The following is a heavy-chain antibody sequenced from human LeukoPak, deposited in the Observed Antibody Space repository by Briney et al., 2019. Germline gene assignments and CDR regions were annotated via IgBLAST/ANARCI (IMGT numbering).Heavy chain of an antibody. Sequence: GGSLRLSCAASGFTFSSYSMNWVRQAPGKGLEWVSSISSSSSYIYYADSVKGRFTISRDNAKNSLYLQMNRLRAEDTAVYYCARDPSIAVAGLHAFDIWGQGTMVTVSS. D-gene: IGHD6-19*01. CDR2: ISSSSSYI. CDR3: ARDPSIAVAGLHAFDI. J-gene: IGHJ3*02. V-gene: IGHV3-21*01. CDR1: GFTFSSYS.